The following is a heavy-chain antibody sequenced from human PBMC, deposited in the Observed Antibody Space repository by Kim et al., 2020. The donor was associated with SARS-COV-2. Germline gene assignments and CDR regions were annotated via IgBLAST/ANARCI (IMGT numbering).Heavy chain of an antibody. CDR1: GGSFSGYY. V-gene: IGHV4-34*01. Sequence: SETLSLTCAVYGGSFSGYYWSWIRQPPGKGLEWIGEINHSGSTNYNPSLKSRVTISVDTSKNQFSLKLSSVTAADTAVYYCARGWRYYYDSSGYHSRRAFDIWGQGTMVTVSS. CDR2: INHSGST. CDR3: ARGWRYYYDSSGYHSRRAFDI. D-gene: IGHD3-22*01. J-gene: IGHJ3*02.